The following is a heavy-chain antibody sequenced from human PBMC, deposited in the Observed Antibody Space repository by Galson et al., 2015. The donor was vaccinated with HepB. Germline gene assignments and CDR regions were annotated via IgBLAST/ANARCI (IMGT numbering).Heavy chain of an antibody. Sequence: SLRLSCAASGFIFRGYSMSWVRQAPGKGLGWVANIQQDGSEKYYLDSVEGRFTISRDIAKNLLYLQMHSLRVEDTAVYYCARDRILTGAEDVWGSGTTVTVSS. J-gene: IGHJ6*04. CDR3: ARDRILTGAEDV. CDR1: GFIFRGYS. CDR2: IQQDGSEK. V-gene: IGHV3-7*01. D-gene: IGHD3-9*01.